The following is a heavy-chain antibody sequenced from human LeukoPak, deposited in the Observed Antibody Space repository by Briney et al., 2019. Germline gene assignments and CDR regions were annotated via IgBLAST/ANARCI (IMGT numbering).Heavy chain of an antibody. CDR3: ARHHDSSGYYYAHDY. CDR2: INPNSGGT. V-gene: IGHV1-2*02. D-gene: IGHD3-22*01. J-gene: IGHJ4*02. CDR1: GYTFTGYY. Sequence: ASVTVSCKASGYTFTGYYMHWVRQGPGQGLEWMGWINPNSGGTNYAQKFQGRVTMTRDTSISTAYMELSRLRSDDTAVYYCARHHDSSGYYYAHDYWGQGTLVTVSS.